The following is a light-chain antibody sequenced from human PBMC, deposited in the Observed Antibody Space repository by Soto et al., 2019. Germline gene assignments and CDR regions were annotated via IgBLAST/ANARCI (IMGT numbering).Light chain of an antibody. J-gene: IGKJ1*01. CDR2: AAS. CDR3: LQHNTYPPT. CDR1: QGIRND. V-gene: IGKV1-17*01. Sequence: DVQMTQSPASLSASVVDRFTITFLASQGIRNDLGWYQQKPGEAPKRLIYAASSLHSGVPSRFSGSGFGTEFTLTITSLQHEDFATYYCLQHNTYPPTFGQGTKVDIK.